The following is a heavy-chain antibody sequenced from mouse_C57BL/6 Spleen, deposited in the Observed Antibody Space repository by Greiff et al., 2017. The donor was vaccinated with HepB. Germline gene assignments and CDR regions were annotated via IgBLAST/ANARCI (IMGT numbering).Heavy chain of an antibody. CDR2: IYWDDDK. D-gene: IGHD1-1*01. CDR1: GFSLSTSGMG. J-gene: IGHJ4*01. V-gene: IGHV8-12*01. CDR3: ARRISRDAMDY. Sequence: QVTLKVCGPGILQSSQTLSLSCSFSGFSLSTSGMGVSWIRQPSGKGLEWLAHIYWDDDKRYNPSLKSRLTISKDTSRNQVFLKITSVDTADTATYYCARRISRDAMDYWGQGTSVTVSS.